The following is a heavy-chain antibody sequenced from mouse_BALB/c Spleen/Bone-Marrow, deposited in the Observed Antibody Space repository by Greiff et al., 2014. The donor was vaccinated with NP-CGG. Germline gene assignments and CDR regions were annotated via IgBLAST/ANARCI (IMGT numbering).Heavy chain of an antibody. D-gene: IGHD2-10*01. CDR3: ARGAYYGNYFDC. Sequence: QVQLQQPGAELVRPGTSVKVSCKASGYAFTNYLIEWVKQRPGQGLEWIGVINPGSGGTNYNEKFKGKATLTADKSSSTAYMQLSSLTSDDSAFYFCARGAYYGNYFDCWGQGTTLTVSS. J-gene: IGHJ2*01. CDR1: GYAFTNYL. CDR2: INPGSGGT. V-gene: IGHV1-54*01.